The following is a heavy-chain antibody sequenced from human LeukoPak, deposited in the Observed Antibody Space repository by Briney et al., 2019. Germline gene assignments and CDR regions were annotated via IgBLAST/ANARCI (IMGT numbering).Heavy chain of an antibody. Sequence: PGGSLRLSCAASGFSFDDYGMTWVRQRPGKGLEWVSGINWNGDSTDYAASVKGRFTISRDNAKSSLYLQMNSLRAEDMAFYYCVRLVVIDFYYYYMDVWGQGTTVTVSS. CDR2: INWNGDST. V-gene: IGHV3-20*04. CDR1: GFSFDDYG. CDR3: VRLVVIDFYYYYMDV. D-gene: IGHD3-16*02. J-gene: IGHJ6*03.